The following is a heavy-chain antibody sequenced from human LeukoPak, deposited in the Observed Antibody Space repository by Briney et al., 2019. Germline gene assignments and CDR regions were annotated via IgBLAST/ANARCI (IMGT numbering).Heavy chain of an antibody. J-gene: IGHJ4*02. CDR2: ISSSGSTI. CDR1: GFTFSDYY. CDR3: ARDRPYSSSWYEVYFDY. Sequence: PGGSLRLSCAASGFTFSDYYMSWIRQAPGKGLEWVSYISSSGSTIYYADSVKGRFTISRDNAKNSLYLQMNSLRAEDTAVYYCARDRPYSSSWYEVYFDYWGQGTLVTVSS. D-gene: IGHD6-13*01. V-gene: IGHV3-11*04.